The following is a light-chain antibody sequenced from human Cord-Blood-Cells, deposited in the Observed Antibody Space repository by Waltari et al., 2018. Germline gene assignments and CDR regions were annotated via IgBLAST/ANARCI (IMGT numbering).Light chain of an antibody. CDR1: QSVSSY. CDR2: DAS. V-gene: IGKV3-11*01. Sequence: EIVLTQSPATLSLSPGERHTLSCRASQSVSSYLAWYQQKPGQAPRLLIYDASNRATGIPARFSGSGSGTDFTLTISSLEPEDFAVYYCQQRSNWPLTFGGGTKVEIK. CDR3: QQRSNWPLT. J-gene: IGKJ4*01.